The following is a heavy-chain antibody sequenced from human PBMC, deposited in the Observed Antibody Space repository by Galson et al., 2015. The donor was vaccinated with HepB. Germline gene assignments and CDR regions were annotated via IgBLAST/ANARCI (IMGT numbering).Heavy chain of an antibody. D-gene: IGHD6-13*01. V-gene: IGHV1-3*01. CDR1: GYTFTSYA. CDR3: ARDQAEDIAADTPGY. Sequence: SVKVSCKASGYTFTSYAMHWVRQAPGQRLEWMGWINAGNGNTKYSQKFQGRVTITRDTSASTAYMELSSLRSEDTAVYYCARDQAEDIAADTPGYWGQGTLVTVSS. J-gene: IGHJ4*02. CDR2: INAGNGNT.